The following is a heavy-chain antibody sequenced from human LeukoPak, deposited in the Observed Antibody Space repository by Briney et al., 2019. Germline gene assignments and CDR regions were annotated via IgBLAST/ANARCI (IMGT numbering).Heavy chain of an antibody. CDR1: GGSISSGGYY. D-gene: IGHD3-10*01. CDR3: ARYYYGSGTLWGYFDY. V-gene: IGHV4-31*03. J-gene: IGHJ4*02. Sequence: KPSETPSLTCTVSGGSISSGGYYWSWIRQHPGKGLEWIGYIYYSGSTYYNPSLKSRVTISVDTSKNQFSLKLSSVTAADTAVYYCARYYYGSGTLWGYFDYWGQGTLVNVSS. CDR2: IYYSGST.